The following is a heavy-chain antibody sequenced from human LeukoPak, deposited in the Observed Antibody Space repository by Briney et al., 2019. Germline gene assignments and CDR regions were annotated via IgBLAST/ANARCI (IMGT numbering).Heavy chain of an antibody. D-gene: IGHD3-3*01. CDR2: IYPGDSDV. CDR1: VYSFTTYW. Sequence: GESLKISCAAFVYSFTTYWIGWVRQMPGKGLECMGIIYPGDSDVRYSPSFQGQVTISADKSISTAYLQWSSLKASDTAMYYCARIPSFDFWSGSLFYYFDYWGQGTLVTVSS. CDR3: ARIPSFDFWSGSLFYYFDY. J-gene: IGHJ4*02. V-gene: IGHV5-51*01.